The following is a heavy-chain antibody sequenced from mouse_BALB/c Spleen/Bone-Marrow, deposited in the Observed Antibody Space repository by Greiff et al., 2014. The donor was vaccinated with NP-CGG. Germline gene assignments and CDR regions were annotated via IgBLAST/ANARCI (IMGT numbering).Heavy chain of an antibody. CDR3: AFITTVVEYYFDY. J-gene: IGHJ2*01. Sequence: EVQLQQSGAELVKPGASVKLSRTASGFNIKDTYMHWVKQRPEQGLEWIGRIDPANGNSKYDPKFQGKATITADTSSNTAYLQLSSLTSEDTAVYYCAFITTVVEYYFDYWGQGTTLTVSS. D-gene: IGHD1-1*01. V-gene: IGHV14-3*02. CDR2: IDPANGNS. CDR1: GFNIKDTY.